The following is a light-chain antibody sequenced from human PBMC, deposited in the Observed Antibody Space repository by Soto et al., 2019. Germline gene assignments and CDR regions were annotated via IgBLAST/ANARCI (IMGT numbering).Light chain of an antibody. V-gene: IGKV3-15*01. CDR3: HQYNNWPPS. Sequence: ERVMPQSPASLSVSPGERATLSCRASQRVSTNLAWYQQKPGQSPRLLIYRASTRATDIPARFSGSGSGTEFTLTISSLQSEDFAVYYCHQYNNWPPSFGGGTKVDI. J-gene: IGKJ4*01. CDR1: QRVSTN. CDR2: RAS.